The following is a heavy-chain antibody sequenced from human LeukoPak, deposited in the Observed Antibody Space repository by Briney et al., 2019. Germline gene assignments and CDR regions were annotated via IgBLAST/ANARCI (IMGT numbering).Heavy chain of an antibody. V-gene: IGHV3-11*01. CDR3: ARAHCSGGSCYSRYYYYYYYMDV. Sequence: PGGSLGLPCAASGFTFSDYYMSWIPQAPGKGLEWVSYISSSGSTIYYADSVKGRFTISRDNAKNALYLQMNSLRAEDTAVYYCARAHCSGGSCYSRYYYYYYYMDVWGKGTTVTVSS. CDR2: ISSSGSTI. J-gene: IGHJ6*03. CDR1: GFTFSDYY. D-gene: IGHD2-15*01.